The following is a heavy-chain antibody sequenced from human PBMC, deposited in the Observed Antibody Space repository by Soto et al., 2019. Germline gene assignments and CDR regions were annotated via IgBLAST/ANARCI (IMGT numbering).Heavy chain of an antibody. D-gene: IGHD2-2*01. J-gene: IGHJ4*02. CDR2: IWSDGSNE. V-gene: IGHV3-33*01. CDR3: ATDYSSTGYGLVY. CDR1: GFTFSSHG. Sequence: XGSLVLSCAASGFTFSSHGMHWVRQAPGKGLEWVAVIWSDGSNEYYADSVKGRFTISRDNSKNTLYMQMSSLKVEDTAVYYCATDYSSTGYGLVYWGQGALVTVSS.